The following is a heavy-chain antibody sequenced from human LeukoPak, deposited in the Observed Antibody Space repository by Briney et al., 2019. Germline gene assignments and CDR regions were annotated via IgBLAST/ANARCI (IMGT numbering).Heavy chain of an antibody. CDR1: GGSVSSYY. V-gene: IGHV4-59*02. Sequence: ASETLSLTCTVSGGSVSSYYWSWIRQPPGKGLEWIGYIYYSGSTNYNPSLKSRVTISVDTSESQFSLKLSSVTAADTAVYYCARCNKGIYGDLFDYWGQGTLVTVSS. CDR2: IYYSGST. J-gene: IGHJ4*02. D-gene: IGHD4-17*01. CDR3: ARCNKGIYGDLFDY.